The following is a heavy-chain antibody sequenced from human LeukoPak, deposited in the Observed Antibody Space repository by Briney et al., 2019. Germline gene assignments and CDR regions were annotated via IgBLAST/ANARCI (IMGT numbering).Heavy chain of an antibody. CDR3: AKEAGLVRRLWFGELPVTLPDY. Sequence: GGSLRLSCAASVFTFSSYGMHWVRQAPGKGLEWVAVISYDGSNKYYADSVKGRFTISRDNSKNTLYLQMNSLRAEDTAVYYCAKEAGLVRRLWFGELPVTLPDYWGQGTLVTVSS. J-gene: IGHJ4*02. CDR2: ISYDGSNK. D-gene: IGHD3-10*01. V-gene: IGHV3-30*18. CDR1: VFTFSSYG.